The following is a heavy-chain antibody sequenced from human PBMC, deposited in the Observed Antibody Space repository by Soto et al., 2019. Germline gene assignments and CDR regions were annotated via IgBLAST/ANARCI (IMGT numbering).Heavy chain of an antibody. CDR2: IYNDGTT. Sequence: GGSLRLSCTAYGLGDRNNYMSWVRQAPGMGLEWVSVIYNDGTTYYADSVKGRFTLSRDTSKNTLSLQMDSLRAEDTAVYYCVRPLPSGRNYGMDVWGQGTTFTVSS. D-gene: IGHD3-10*01. J-gene: IGHJ6*02. CDR3: VRPLPSGRNYGMDV. CDR1: GLGDRNNY. V-gene: IGHV3-53*01.